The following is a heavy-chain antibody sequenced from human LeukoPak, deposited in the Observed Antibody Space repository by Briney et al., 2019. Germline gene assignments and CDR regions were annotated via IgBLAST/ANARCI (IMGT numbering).Heavy chain of an antibody. CDR3: ARDREVGATGYYFDY. Sequence: SETLSLTCTVSGGSISSGSYYWSWIRQPAGKGLEWIGRIYTSGSTTYNSSLKSRVTISLDTSKNHFSLRLSSVTTADTAVYYCARDREVGATGYYFDYWGQGTLVTVSS. J-gene: IGHJ4*02. CDR2: IYTSGST. V-gene: IGHV4-61*02. D-gene: IGHD1-26*01. CDR1: GGSISSGSYY.